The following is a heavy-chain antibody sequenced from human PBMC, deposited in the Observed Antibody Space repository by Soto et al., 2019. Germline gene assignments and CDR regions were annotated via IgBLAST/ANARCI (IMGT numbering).Heavy chain of an antibody. CDR1: GYTFTSYG. CDR2: ISAYNGNT. D-gene: IGHD3-9*01. Sequence: QVQLVQSGAEVKKPGASVKVSCKASGYTFTSYGISWVRQAPGQGLEWMGWISAYNGNTNYAQKLQGRVTMTTDTSTRKAHMELKNLRNDGTAVYYCAMRAGILTGSWFDPWGQGTLVTVSS. V-gene: IGHV1-18*04. CDR3: AMRAGILTGSWFDP. J-gene: IGHJ5*02.